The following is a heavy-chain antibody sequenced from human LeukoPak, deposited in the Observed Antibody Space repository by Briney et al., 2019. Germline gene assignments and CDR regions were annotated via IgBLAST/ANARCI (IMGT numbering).Heavy chain of an antibody. V-gene: IGHV3-11*04. D-gene: IGHD3-9*01. Sequence: GGSLRLSCAASGFTFSDYYMSWIRQAPGKGLEWASYISSSGSTIYYADSVKGRFTISRDNAKNSLYLQMNSLRAEDTAVYYCARQGLRYFDWLSIMGIDYWGQGTLVTVSS. CDR3: ARQGLRYFDWLSIMGIDY. CDR2: ISSSGSTI. J-gene: IGHJ4*02. CDR1: GFTFSDYY.